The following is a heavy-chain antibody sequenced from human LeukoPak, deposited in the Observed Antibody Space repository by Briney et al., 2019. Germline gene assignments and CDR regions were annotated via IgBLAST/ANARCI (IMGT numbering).Heavy chain of an antibody. CDR2: INPNSGGT. J-gene: IGHJ5*02. V-gene: IGHV1-2*02. CDR1: GYTFTGYY. D-gene: IGHD3-10*01. Sequence: SSVKVSCKASGYTFTGYYMHWVRQAPGQGLEWMGWINPNSGGTNYAQKFQGRVTMTRDTSISTAYMELSRLRSDDTAVYYCARESYYASGSLLNGFDPWGQGTLVTVSS. CDR3: ARESYYASGSLLNGFDP.